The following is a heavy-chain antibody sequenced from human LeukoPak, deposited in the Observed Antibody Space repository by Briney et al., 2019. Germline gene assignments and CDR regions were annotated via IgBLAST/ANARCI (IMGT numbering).Heavy chain of an antibody. CDR3: ARGVEMATSELDY. CDR1: GDSVSSNSAA. D-gene: IGHD5-24*01. J-gene: IGHJ4*02. CDR2: TYYRSKWYS. V-gene: IGHV6-1*01. Sequence: QTLSLTCAVSGDSVSSNSAAWNWIRQSPSRGLEWLGRTYYRSKWYSDCAVSVKSRITIKPDTSKNQFSLQLNSVTPEDTAVYFCARGVEMATSELDYWGQGTLVTVSS.